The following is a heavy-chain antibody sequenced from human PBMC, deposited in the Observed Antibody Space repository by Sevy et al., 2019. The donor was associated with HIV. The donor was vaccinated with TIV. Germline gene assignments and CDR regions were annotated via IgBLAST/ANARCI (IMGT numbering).Heavy chain of an antibody. V-gene: IGHV3-72*01. CDR3: PARAGIAAAGRVFDY. D-gene: IGHD6-13*01. Sequence: GGSLRLSCAASGFTFSDHYMEWVRQAPGKGLEWVGRTRNKADSYTTEYAASVRGRFTISRDDSKNSLYLQMNSLKTDDTAVYFCPARAGIAAAGRVFDYWGQGSLVTVPS. CDR2: TRNKADSYTT. CDR1: GFTFSDHY. J-gene: IGHJ4*02.